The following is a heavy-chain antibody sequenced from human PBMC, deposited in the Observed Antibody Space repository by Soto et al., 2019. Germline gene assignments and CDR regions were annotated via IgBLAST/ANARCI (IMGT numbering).Heavy chain of an antibody. D-gene: IGHD3-10*01. CDR3: ARHWPGTGVGSMDV. Sequence: QLQLQESGPGLLKPSETLSLTCTVSGGSISSRDSYWGWIRQPPGKGLEWIGNVYYRGSTYYSPSRESRITISVDTSETQFSLRVNSVTAADTAVYYCARHWPGTGVGSMDVWGQGTTVTVSS. J-gene: IGHJ6*02. CDR2: VYYRGST. CDR1: GGSISSRDSY. V-gene: IGHV4-39*01.